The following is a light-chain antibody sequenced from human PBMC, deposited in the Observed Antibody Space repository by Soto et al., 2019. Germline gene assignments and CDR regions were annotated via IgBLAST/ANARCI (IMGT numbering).Light chain of an antibody. CDR3: QRSYSTPWP. Sequence: DIQMTQSPSSLSASVGDRVTITCRAIQSISSYLNWYQQKPGKAPKLLIYAASSLQSGVPSRFSGSGSGTDFTLTISSLQPEDCATYACQRSYSTPWPFGQGTKVEIK. V-gene: IGKV1-39*01. CDR2: AAS. J-gene: IGKJ1*01. CDR1: QSISSY.